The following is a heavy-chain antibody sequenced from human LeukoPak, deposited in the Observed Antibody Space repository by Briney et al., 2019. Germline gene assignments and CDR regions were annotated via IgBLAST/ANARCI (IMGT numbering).Heavy chain of an antibody. CDR2: IRYDGCNT. V-gene: IGHV3-30*02. CDR3: ARTIEMATISYFDY. CDR1: GFTFSSYG. Sequence: PGGSLRLSCAASGFTFSSYGMHWVRQAPGKGLEWVAFIRYDGCNTYYADCVKGRFTISRDNAKNSLYLQMNSLRAGDTAVYYCARTIEMATISYFDYWGQGTLVTVSS. D-gene: IGHD5-24*01. J-gene: IGHJ4*02.